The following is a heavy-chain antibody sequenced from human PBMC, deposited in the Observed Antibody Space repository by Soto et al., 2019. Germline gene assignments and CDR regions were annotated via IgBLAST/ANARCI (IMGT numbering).Heavy chain of an antibody. D-gene: IGHD3-9*01. J-gene: IGHJ4*02. V-gene: IGHV1-46*01. Sequence: ASVKVSCKASGYTFTSCYMHWVRQAPGQGLEWMGIINPSGGSTSYAQKFQGRVTMTRDTSTSTVYMELSSLRSEDTAVYYCARGVYDILTAPRGYYFDYWGQGTLVTVSS. CDR1: GYTFTSCY. CDR3: ARGVYDILTAPRGYYFDY. CDR2: INPSGGST.